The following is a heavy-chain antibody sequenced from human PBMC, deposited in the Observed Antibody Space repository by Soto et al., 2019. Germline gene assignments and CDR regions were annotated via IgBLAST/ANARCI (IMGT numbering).Heavy chain of an antibody. CDR3: ARQIRDASGTYHFDY. CDR2: ISYSGTT. D-gene: IGHD3-10*01. Sequence: SETLSLTCTVSGGSFSTYYWSWIRQPPGKGLQWIGLISYSGTTNYNPSLKSRVTISIDTSRSQFSLKLTSVTAADTAVYYCARQIRDASGTYHFDYWGQGTLVTVSS. CDR1: GGSFSTYY. V-gene: IGHV4-59*08. J-gene: IGHJ4*02.